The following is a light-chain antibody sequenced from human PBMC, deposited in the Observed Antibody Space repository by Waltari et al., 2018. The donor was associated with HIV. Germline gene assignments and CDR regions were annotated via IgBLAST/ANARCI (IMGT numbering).Light chain of an antibody. J-gene: IGKJ1*01. CDR2: GGS. CDR1: QSISNY. CDR3: QQSYNTPRT. V-gene: IGKV1-39*01. Sequence: TQSPSSLSAFVGDRVTMTCRASQSISNYLNWYQQTPGKAPKLLMYGGSNLQSGVPSRFSGSGSGTDFSLTISSLQPEDVATYYCQQSYNTPRTFGQGTKVEIK.